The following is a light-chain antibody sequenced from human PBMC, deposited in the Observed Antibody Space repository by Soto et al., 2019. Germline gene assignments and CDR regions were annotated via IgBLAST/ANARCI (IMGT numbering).Light chain of an antibody. J-gene: IGKJ2*01. CDR2: QVS. Sequence: DVVMTQSPLSLPVTLGQPASISCRSSQGLVHSNGDTVLSWFQQRPGQSPRRLIYQVSNRDSGVPDRFSGSGSGTDFTLTISRVEAEDVAIYYCMQGTHWPYTFGQGTTLEI. CDR1: QGLVHSNGDTV. V-gene: IGKV2-30*02. CDR3: MQGTHWPYT.